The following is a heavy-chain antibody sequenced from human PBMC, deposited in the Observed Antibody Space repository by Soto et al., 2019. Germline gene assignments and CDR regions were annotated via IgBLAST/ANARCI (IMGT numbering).Heavy chain of an antibody. CDR2: ISYDGSNK. CDR3: AREGPHCSGGSCYSGYDY. Sequence: GGSLRLSCAASGFTFSSYAMHWVRQAPGKGLEWVAVISYDGSNKYYADSVKGRFTISRDNSKNTLYLQMNSLRAEDTAVYYCAREGPHCSGGSCYSGYDYWGQGTLVTVSS. V-gene: IGHV3-30-3*01. CDR1: GFTFSSYA. D-gene: IGHD2-15*01. J-gene: IGHJ4*02.